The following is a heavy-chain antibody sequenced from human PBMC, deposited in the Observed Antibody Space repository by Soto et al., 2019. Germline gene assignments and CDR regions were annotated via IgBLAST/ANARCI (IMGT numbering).Heavy chain of an antibody. Sequence: SETLSLTCAVYGVSFSGYYWSWIRQPPGKGLEWIGEINHSGSTNYNPSLKSRVTISVDTSKNQFSLKLSSVTAADTAVYYCARARRMVRGVIIRYNWFDPWGQGTLVTVLL. V-gene: IGHV4-34*01. CDR2: INHSGST. CDR1: GVSFSGYY. J-gene: IGHJ5*02. CDR3: ARARRMVRGVIIRYNWFDP. D-gene: IGHD3-10*01.